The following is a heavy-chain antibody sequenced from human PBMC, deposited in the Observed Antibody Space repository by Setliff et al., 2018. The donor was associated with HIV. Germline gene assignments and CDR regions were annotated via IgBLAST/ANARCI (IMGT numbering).Heavy chain of an antibody. V-gene: IGHV4-4*08. D-gene: IGHD3-3*01. CDR3: ARGRAHYTFWSGYSPGGFDP. CDR1: GGSISTHY. Sequence: SETLSLTCTVSGGSISTHYWSWIRQPPGKGLEWIGRIYTSGSTNYNPSLKSRVTISVDTSKNQFSLKLSSVTATDTAVYYCARGRAHYTFWSGYSPGGFDPWGQGTLVTVSS. CDR2: IYTSGST. J-gene: IGHJ5*02.